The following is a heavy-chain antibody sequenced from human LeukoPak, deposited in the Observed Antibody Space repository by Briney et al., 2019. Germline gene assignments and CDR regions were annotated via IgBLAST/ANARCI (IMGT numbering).Heavy chain of an antibody. D-gene: IGHD3-10*01. CDR1: GYTFTSYY. CDR2: INPSGGST. Sequence: ASEKVSCKASGYTFTSYYMHWVRQAPGQGLEGMGIINPSGGSTSYAQKFQGRVTMTRDTSTSTVYMELSSLRSEDTAVYYCARDYYGSGSYYSFVWFAPWGQGNVVTVSS. V-gene: IGHV1-46*01. CDR3: ARDYYGSGSYYSFVWFAP. J-gene: IGHJ5*02.